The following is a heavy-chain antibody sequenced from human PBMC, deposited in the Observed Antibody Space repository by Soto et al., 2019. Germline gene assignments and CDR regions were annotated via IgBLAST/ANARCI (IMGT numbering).Heavy chain of an antibody. D-gene: IGHD3-9*01. CDR1: GFTVSSNY. J-gene: IGHJ5*01. V-gene: IGHV3-23*01. Sequence: GVSLRLCCASSGFTVSSNYMSWVRQAPGKGLEWVSAISGSGGSTYYADSVKGRFTISRDNSKNTLYLQMNSLRAEDTAVYYCANDGNPIPQLTGHHRLGYFDSSGQGTLLTVAS. CDR2: ISGSGGST. CDR3: ANDGNPIPQLTGHHRLGYFDS.